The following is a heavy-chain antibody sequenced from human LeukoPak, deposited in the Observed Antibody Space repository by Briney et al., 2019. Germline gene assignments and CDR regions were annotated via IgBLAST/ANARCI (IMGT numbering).Heavy chain of an antibody. V-gene: IGHV4-59*10. J-gene: IGHJ4*02. CDR1: GFTVSSNY. Sequence: GSLRLSCAASGFTVSSNYMTWVRQAPGKGLEWIGRIYRSGSTNYNPSLKSRVTMSVDTSKNQFSLKLSSVTAADTAVYYCARANSYDSSGHYYEFNYWGQGTLVTVSS. CDR3: ARANSYDSSGHYYEFNY. CDR2: IYRSGST. D-gene: IGHD3-22*01.